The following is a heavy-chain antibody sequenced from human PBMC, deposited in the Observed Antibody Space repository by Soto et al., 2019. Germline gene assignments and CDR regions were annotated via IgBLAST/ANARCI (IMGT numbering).Heavy chain of an antibody. D-gene: IGHD3-9*01. J-gene: IGHJ4*02. CDR3: AKGTEYDILTGCDY. V-gene: IGHV3-23*01. Sequence: EVQLLESGGGFVQPGESLRLSCAASGFTFSLSAMSWVRQAPGRGLDWVSSLSGGGSTTDYADSVKGRFTISRDNSKNTVHLQMNSLRAEDTAVYYCAKGTEYDILTGCDYWGQGALVTASS. CDR1: GFTFSLSA. CDR2: LSGGGSTT.